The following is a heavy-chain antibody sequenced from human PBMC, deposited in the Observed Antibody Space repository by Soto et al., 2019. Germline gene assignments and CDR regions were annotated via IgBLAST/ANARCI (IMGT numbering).Heavy chain of an antibody. J-gene: IGHJ4*02. D-gene: IGHD3-10*01. Sequence: QLQLQASGPGLVKPSETLSLTCAVSGASISRGGFNWGWIRRPPGQGLEWIGSLYSGSTYYNPSLKSRVTISADTSKNPFSLTLSSVPAAEPAVYYCARRGSGHTFDYWGPGTLVTVSS. CDR3: ARRGSGHTFDY. CDR2: LYSGST. CDR1: GASISRGGFN. V-gene: IGHV4-39*01.